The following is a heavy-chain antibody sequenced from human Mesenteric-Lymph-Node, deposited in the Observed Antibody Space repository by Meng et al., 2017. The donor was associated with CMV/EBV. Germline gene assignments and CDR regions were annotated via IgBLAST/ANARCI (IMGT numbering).Heavy chain of an antibody. CDR2: TRNKANSYTT. CDR1: GFTFSDHY. V-gene: IGHV3-72*01. Sequence: GFTFSDHYMDWVRQAPGKGLEWVGRTRNKANSYTTEYAASVKGRFTISRDDSKNSLYLQMNSLKTEDTAVYYCARGGYSGYDYYFDYWGQGALVTVSS. CDR3: ARGGYSGYDYYFDY. J-gene: IGHJ4*02. D-gene: IGHD5-12*01.